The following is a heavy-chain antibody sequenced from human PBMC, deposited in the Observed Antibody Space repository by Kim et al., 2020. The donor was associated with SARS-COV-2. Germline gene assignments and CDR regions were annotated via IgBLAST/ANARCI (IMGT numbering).Heavy chain of an antibody. V-gene: IGHV3-21*01. CDR2: ISSSSSYI. D-gene: IGHD3-3*01. Sequence: GGSLRLSCAASGFTFSSYSMNWVRQAPGKGLEWVSSISSSSSYIYHADSVKGRFTISRDNAKNSLYLQMNSLRAEDTAVYYCARDEPYYDFWSGYYYYGMDVWGQGTTVTVSS. J-gene: IGHJ6*02. CDR1: GFTFSSYS. CDR3: ARDEPYYDFWSGYYYYGMDV.